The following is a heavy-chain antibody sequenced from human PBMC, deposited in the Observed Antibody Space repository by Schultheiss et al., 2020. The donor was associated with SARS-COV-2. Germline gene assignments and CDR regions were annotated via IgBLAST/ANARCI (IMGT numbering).Heavy chain of an antibody. CDR2: INPNSGGT. Sequence: ASVKVSCKASGYTFTYRYLHWVRQAPGQALEWMGWINPNSGGTNYAQKFQGWVTMTRDTSISTAYMELSRLRSDDTAVYYCAREHPFWSGYSDYYGMDVWGQGTTVTVSS. J-gene: IGHJ6*02. CDR3: AREHPFWSGYSDYYGMDV. CDR1: GYTFTYRY. D-gene: IGHD3-3*01. V-gene: IGHV1-2*04.